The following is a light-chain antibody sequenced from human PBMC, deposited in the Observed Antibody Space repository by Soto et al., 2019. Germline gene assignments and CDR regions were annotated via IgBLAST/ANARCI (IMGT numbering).Light chain of an antibody. J-gene: IGKJ5*01. V-gene: IGKV2D-29*02. CDR3: MQSTQLPPT. Sequence: DVVLTQSPLSLSVTPGQPASISCKSSQSLLHITGETFLFWYLQKPGQSPQLLIYEVSTRVSGVPDRFSGSGSGTDFTLEISRVETDDVGIYYCMQSTQLPPTFGQGTRL. CDR1: QSLLHITGETF. CDR2: EVS.